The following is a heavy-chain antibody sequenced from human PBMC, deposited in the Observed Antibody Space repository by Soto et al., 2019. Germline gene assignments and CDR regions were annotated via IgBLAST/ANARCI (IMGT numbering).Heavy chain of an antibody. Sequence: GGSLRLSCAASGFTFSSYWMSWVRQAPGKGLEWVANIKQDGSEKYYVDSVKGRFTISRDNAKNSLYLQMNSLRAEDTAVYYCASDIVVVPAAPTDYWGQGTLVTVSS. J-gene: IGHJ4*02. CDR1: GFTFSSYW. V-gene: IGHV3-7*01. D-gene: IGHD2-2*01. CDR3: ASDIVVVPAAPTDY. CDR2: IKQDGSEK.